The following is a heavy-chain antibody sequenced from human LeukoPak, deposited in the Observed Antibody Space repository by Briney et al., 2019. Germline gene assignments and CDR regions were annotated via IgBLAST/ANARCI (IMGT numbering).Heavy chain of an antibody. CDR2: MNPNSGNT. Sequence: ASVKVSCKASGYTFTSYDINWVRQATGQGFEWMGWMNPNSGNTGYAQKFQGRVTITRNSSISTAYMELSSLRSEDTAVYYCARGDLVGADDTNFDYWGQGTLVTVSS. V-gene: IGHV1-8*03. D-gene: IGHD1-26*01. J-gene: IGHJ4*02. CDR1: GYTFTSYD. CDR3: ARGDLVGADDTNFDY.